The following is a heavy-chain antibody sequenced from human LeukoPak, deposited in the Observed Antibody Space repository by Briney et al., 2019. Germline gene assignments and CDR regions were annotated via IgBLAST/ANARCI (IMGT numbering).Heavy chain of an antibody. V-gene: IGHV3-30*18. CDR3: AKDKRRYCSSTSCYVLGAYFDY. CDR2: ISYDGSNK. CDR1: GFTFSSYG. Sequence: GRSLRLSCAASGFTFSSYGMHWVRQAPGKGLEWVAVISYDGSNKYYADSVKGRFTISRDNSKNTLYLQMNSLRAEDTAVYYCAKDKRRYCSSTSCYVLGAYFDYWGQGTLVTVSS. D-gene: IGHD2-2*01. J-gene: IGHJ4*02.